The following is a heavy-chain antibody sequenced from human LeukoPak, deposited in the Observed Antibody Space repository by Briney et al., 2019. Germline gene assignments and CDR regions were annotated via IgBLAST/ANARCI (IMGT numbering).Heavy chain of an antibody. CDR3: ARQEYCSGGSCYTWFDP. CDR1: GYSINNYW. Sequence: GESLKISCKGSGYSINNYWIAWVRQMPGKGLEWMGIIYPADSDNRYSPSFQGQVTISADKSISTAYLQWNSLKASDTAMYYCARQEYCSGGSCYTWFDPWGQGTLVTVSS. D-gene: IGHD2-15*01. J-gene: IGHJ5*02. CDR2: IYPADSDN. V-gene: IGHV5-51*01.